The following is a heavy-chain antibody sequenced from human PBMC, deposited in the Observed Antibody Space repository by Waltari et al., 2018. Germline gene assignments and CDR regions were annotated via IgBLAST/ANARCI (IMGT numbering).Heavy chain of an antibody. J-gene: IGHJ4*02. D-gene: IGHD6-13*01. Sequence: QVQLQESGPGLVKPSETLSLTCTVSGGSISSYYWSWIRQPPGKGLEWIGYIYYSGSTNYNPALKSRVTISVDTSKNQFSLKLSSVTAADTAVYYCARGGSSWLTYYFDYWGQGTLVTVSS. CDR2: IYYSGST. CDR3: ARGGSSWLTYYFDY. V-gene: IGHV4-59*01. CDR1: GGSISSYY.